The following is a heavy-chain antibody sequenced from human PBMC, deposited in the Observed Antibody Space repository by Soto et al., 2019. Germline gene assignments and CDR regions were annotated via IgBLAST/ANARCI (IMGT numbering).Heavy chain of an antibody. CDR3: AKGKGRSLSYLFDY. J-gene: IGHJ4*02. D-gene: IGHD3-16*01. CDR2: ISGSGGST. V-gene: IGHV3-23*01. CDR1: GFTFSSYP. Sequence: EVQLLESGGGLVQPGGSLRLSCAASGFTFSSYPMSWVRQAPGKGLEWGLTISGSGGSTYYADSVKGPFTISRDNSKNTLYLQMNGLRAEDTALYYCAKGKGRSLSYLFDYWGQGPRVTVSS.